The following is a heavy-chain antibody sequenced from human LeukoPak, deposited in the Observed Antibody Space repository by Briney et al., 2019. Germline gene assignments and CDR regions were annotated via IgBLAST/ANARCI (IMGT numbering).Heavy chain of an antibody. J-gene: IGHJ6*02. V-gene: IGHV4-59*08. Sequence: PGGSLRLSCAASGFTFSSYSMNWIRQPPGKGLEWIGYIYYSGSTNYNPSLKSRVTISVDTSKNQFSLKLSSVTAADTAVYYCARHARYYDFWSGYSPPGYYYGMDVWGQGTTVTVSS. CDR2: IYYSGST. CDR1: GFTFSSYS. D-gene: IGHD3-3*01. CDR3: ARHARYYDFWSGYSPPGYYYGMDV.